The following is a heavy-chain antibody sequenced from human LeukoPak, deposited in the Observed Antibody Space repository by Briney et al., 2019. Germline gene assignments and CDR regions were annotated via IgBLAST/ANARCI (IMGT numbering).Heavy chain of an antibody. V-gene: IGHV1-2*02. J-gene: IGHJ3*01. CDR3: AKVGFWSGYYGDDGFDV. Sequence: ASVKVSCKASGYTFTGYYMHWVRQAPGQGLEWMGWINPNSGATTYAQKFQGRVTLTRDTSINTAYMELSSLRSDDTAVYYCAKVGFWSGYYGDDGFDVWGQGTMVTVSS. D-gene: IGHD3-3*01. CDR2: INPNSGAT. CDR1: GYTFTGYY.